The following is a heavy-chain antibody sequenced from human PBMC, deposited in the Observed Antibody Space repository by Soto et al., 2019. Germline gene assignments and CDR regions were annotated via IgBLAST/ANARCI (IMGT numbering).Heavy chain of an antibody. Sequence: QVQLVQSGAEVKKPGSSVKVSCKASGGTFSSYAISWVRQAPGQGLEWMGGIIPIFGTANYAQKFQGRVTIPADESTSTAYMELRSLRSEDTAVYYCARTLGYYYDSNRYFQHWGQGTLVTVSS. J-gene: IGHJ1*01. D-gene: IGHD3-22*01. CDR1: GGTFSSYA. V-gene: IGHV1-69*12. CDR3: ARTLGYYYDSNRYFQH. CDR2: IIPIFGTA.